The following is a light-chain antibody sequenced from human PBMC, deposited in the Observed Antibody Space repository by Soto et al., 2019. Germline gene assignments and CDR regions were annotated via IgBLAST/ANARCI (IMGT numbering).Light chain of an antibody. CDR3: AAWDDSRNGVV. Sequence: QSVLTQPPSASGTPGQRVTISCSGSSSNIGSNTVNWYQQLPRTAPKLLMYSNNQRPSGVADRFSGSKSGTSASLAISGLQSEDEADYYCAAWDDSRNGVVFGGGTKLTVL. CDR2: SNN. V-gene: IGLV1-44*01. CDR1: SSNIGSNT. J-gene: IGLJ2*01.